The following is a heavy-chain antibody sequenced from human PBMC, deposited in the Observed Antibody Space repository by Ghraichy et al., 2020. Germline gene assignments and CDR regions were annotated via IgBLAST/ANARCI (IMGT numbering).Heavy chain of an antibody. V-gene: IGHV3-74*01. CDR2: ISYDGTKT. D-gene: IGHD6-13*01. J-gene: IGHJ4*02. CDR3: VAAKKSSSSTCDY. Sequence: GGSLRLSCEVSGLTFSNYWMHWVRQAPGKGLVWVSHISYDGTKTNFAESVKGRFTVSRDDAKSMVYLQMNSLKADDSAVYYCVAAKKSSSSTCDYLGQGTLVSVSS. CDR1: GLTFSNYW.